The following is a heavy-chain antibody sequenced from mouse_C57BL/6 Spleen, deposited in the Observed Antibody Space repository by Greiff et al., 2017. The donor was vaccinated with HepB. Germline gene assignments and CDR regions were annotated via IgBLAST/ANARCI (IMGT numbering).Heavy chain of an antibody. CDR1: GFSLSTSGMG. Sequence: QVTLKVSGPGILQSSQTLSLTCSFSGFSLSTSGMGVSWLRQPSGKGLEWLAHIYWDDDKRYNPSLKSRLTISKDTSRNQVFLKITSVDTADTATYSGARSITTVVATPRAYFDVWGTGTTVTVSS. J-gene: IGHJ1*03. V-gene: IGHV8-12*01. CDR2: IYWDDDK. CDR3: ARSITTVVATPRAYFDV. D-gene: IGHD1-1*01.